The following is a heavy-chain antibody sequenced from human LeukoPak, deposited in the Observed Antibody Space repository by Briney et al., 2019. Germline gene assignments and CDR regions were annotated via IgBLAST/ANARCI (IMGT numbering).Heavy chain of an antibody. J-gene: IGHJ4*02. CDR2: INAGNGNT. D-gene: IGHD3-16*01. Sequence: ASVKVSCKASGYTFTSYGISWVRQAPGQRLEWMGWINAGNGNTKYSQKFQGRVTITRDTSASTAYMELSSLRSEDAAVYYCARGLRGDYVSYFDYWGQGTLVTVSS. CDR3: ARGLRGDYVSYFDY. V-gene: IGHV1-3*01. CDR1: GYTFTSYG.